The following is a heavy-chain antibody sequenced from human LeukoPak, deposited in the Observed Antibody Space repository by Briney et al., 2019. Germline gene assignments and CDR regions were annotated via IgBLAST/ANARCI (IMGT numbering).Heavy chain of an antibody. V-gene: IGHV4-59*11. CDR1: GGSISSHY. D-gene: IGHD3-22*01. CDR3: ARGVYYDTSGYYYVASFDY. Sequence: SETLSLTCTVSGGSISSHYWSWIRQSPGKGLEWIGYIYYSGSTNYNPSLKSRVTISVDTSKNQFSLKLSSVTAADTAVYYCARGVYYDTSGYYYVASFDYWGQGTLVTVSS. CDR2: IYYSGST. J-gene: IGHJ4*02.